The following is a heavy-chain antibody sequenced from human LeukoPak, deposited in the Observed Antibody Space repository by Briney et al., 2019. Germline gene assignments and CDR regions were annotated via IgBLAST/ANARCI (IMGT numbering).Heavy chain of an antibody. CDR2: IYTSGST. D-gene: IGHD3-3*01. Sequence: PSETPSLTCTVSGGSISSYYWSWIRQPAGKGLEWIGRIYTSGSTNYNPSLKSRVTMSVDTSKNQFSLKLSSVTAADTAVYYCAREGRPAYYDFWSGPEEMDVWGKGTTVTVSS. CDR1: GGSISSYY. V-gene: IGHV4-4*07. J-gene: IGHJ6*04. CDR3: AREGRPAYYDFWSGPEEMDV.